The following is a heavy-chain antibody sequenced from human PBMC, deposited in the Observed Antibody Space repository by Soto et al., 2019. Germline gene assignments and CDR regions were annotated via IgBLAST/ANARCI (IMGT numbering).Heavy chain of an antibody. CDR1: GFTFSSYS. D-gene: IGHD2-2*01. J-gene: IGHJ6*02. V-gene: IGHV3-21*01. Sequence: EVQLVESGGGLVKPGGSLRLSCAASGFTFSSYSMNWVRQAPGKGLEWVSSISSSSSYIYYADSVKGRFTISRDNAKNSLYLQMNSLRDEDTAVYYCAREGAAYDCSSTSCYAHYYYYGRDVWGQGTTVTVSS. CDR2: ISSSSSYI. CDR3: AREGAAYDCSSTSCYAHYYYYGRDV.